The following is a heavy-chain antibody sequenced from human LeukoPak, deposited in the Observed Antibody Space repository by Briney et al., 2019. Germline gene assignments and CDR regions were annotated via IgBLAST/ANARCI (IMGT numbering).Heavy chain of an antibody. CDR1: GFTFSTYW. CDR3: AKESGYDVDLEY. Sequence: QPGGSLRLSCAGSGFTFSTYWMHWVRQAPGGALVWVSGINTDGSTTSYADSARGRFTISRDNAKNTLYLQMTSLRVEDTALYYCAKESGYDVDLEYWGQGALVTVSS. D-gene: IGHD5-12*01. J-gene: IGHJ4*02. CDR2: INTDGSTT. V-gene: IGHV3-74*01.